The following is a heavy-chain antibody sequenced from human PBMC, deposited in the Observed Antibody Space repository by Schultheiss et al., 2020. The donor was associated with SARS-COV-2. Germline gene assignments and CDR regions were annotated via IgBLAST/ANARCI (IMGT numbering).Heavy chain of an antibody. CDR3: TILRYSSSPDY. CDR1: GFTFSGSA. V-gene: IGHV3-73*01. J-gene: IGHJ4*02. Sequence: GGSLRLSCAASGFTFSGSAMHWARQASGKGLEWVGRIRSKANSYATAYAASVKGRFTISRDDSKNTAYLQMNSLKTEDTAVYYCTILRYSSSPDYWGQGTLVTVSS. CDR2: IRSKANSYAT. D-gene: IGHD6-13*01.